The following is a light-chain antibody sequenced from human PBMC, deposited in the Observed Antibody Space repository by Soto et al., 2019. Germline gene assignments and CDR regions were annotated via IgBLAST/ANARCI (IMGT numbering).Light chain of an antibody. CDR2: DVS. J-gene: IGLJ1*01. CDR1: SSDVGGYNY. V-gene: IGLV2-11*01. Sequence: QSALTQPCSVSGSPGQSVTISCTGTSSDVGGYNYVSWYQQHPGKAPKLMIYDVSKRPSGVPDRFSGSKSGNTASLTISGLQAEDEADYYCCSYAGSYPYVFGTGTKLTVL. CDR3: CSYAGSYPYV.